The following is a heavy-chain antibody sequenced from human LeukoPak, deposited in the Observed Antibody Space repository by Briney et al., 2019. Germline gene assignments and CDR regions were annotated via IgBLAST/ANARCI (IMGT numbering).Heavy chain of an antibody. CDR3: AKDNDYVWGSWTYDY. CDR2: ISGSGGST. J-gene: IGHJ4*02. D-gene: IGHD3-16*01. V-gene: IGHV3-23*01. Sequence: GGSLRLSCAASGFTFSSYGMNWVRQAPGKGLEWVSVISGSGGSTYYADSVKDRFTISRDNSKNTLYMQMNSLRAEDTAVYYCAKDNDYVWGSWTYDYWGQGTLVTVSS. CDR1: GFTFSSYG.